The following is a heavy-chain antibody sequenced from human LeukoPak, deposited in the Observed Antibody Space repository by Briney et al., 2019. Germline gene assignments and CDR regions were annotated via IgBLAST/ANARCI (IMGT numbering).Heavy chain of an antibody. CDR2: IIPIFGTA. CDR1: GGTFSGSA. D-gene: IGHD4-11*01. Sequence: ASVKVSCKASGGTFSGSAISWVRQAPGQGLEWMGGIIPIFGTANYAQKFQGRVMITADESTSTAYMELNSLRSEDSAVYYCARAIVAVTTPNGAFDIWGQGTMVTVSS. V-gene: IGHV1-69*01. CDR3: ARAIVAVTTPNGAFDI. J-gene: IGHJ3*02.